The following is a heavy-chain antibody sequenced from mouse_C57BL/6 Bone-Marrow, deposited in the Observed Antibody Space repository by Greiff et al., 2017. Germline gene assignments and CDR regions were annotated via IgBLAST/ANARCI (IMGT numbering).Heavy chain of an antibody. CDR1: GFTFSDYG. CDR2: ISSGRSTI. J-gene: IGHJ4*01. Sequence: EVQLQQSGGGLVKPGGSLKLSCAASGFTFSDYGMHWVRQAPEKGLEWVAYISSGRSTIYYADTVKGLFTISRDNAKKTLFLQMTSLRSEDTAMYYCARGLRRYAMDYWGQGTSVTVSS. CDR3: ARGLRRYAMDY. V-gene: IGHV5-17*01. D-gene: IGHD2-4*01.